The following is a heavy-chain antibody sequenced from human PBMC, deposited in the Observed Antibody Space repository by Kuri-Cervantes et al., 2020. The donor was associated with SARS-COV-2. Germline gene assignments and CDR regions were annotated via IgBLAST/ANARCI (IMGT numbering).Heavy chain of an antibody. CDR2: INHSGST. CDR1: GGSFSGYY. Sequence: SQTLSLTCAVHGGSFSGYYWSWIRQPPGKGLEWIGEINHSGSTNYNPSLKSRVTISVDTSKNQFSLKLSSVTAADTAVYYCATSYGGSGSYYYGMDVWGQGTTVTVSS. D-gene: IGHD3-10*01. V-gene: IGHV4-34*01. CDR3: ATSYGGSGSYYYGMDV. J-gene: IGHJ6*02.